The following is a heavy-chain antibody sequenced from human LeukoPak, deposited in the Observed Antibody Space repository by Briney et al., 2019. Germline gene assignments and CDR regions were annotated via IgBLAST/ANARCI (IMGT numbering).Heavy chain of an antibody. D-gene: IGHD3-3*01. Sequence: GGSLRLSCEASGFTFSSNAIHWVRQAPGQGLQYVSAISGNGGSTYYADSVKGSFTISRDNSKNTVCLQMCSMSAEKMAVYYSARLRENDFWSGYSPPDYWGQGTLVTDSS. CDR1: GFTFSSNA. J-gene: IGHJ4*02. CDR3: ARLRENDFWSGYSPPDY. V-gene: IGHV3-64*02. CDR2: ISGNGGST.